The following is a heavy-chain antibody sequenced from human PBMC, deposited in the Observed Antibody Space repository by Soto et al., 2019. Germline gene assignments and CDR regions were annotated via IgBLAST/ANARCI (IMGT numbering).Heavy chain of an antibody. J-gene: IGHJ4*02. Sequence: QVLLLESGGGVVQPGRSLRLSCAASGFTFSSYAVHWVRQAPGKGLEWVAVMSYDGSNKYYADSVKGRFTISSDNSKHTLYLQMNSLGTEDTAVYYCARGYCSRPSCSHFDCWGQGTLVTVSS. CDR2: MSYDGSNK. D-gene: IGHD2-2*01. CDR3: ARGYCSRPSCSHFDC. CDR1: GFTFSSYA. V-gene: IGHV3-30-3*01.